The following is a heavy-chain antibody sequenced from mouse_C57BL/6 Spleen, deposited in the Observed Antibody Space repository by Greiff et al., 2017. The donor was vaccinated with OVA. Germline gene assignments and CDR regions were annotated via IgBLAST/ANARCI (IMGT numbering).Heavy chain of an antibody. CDR2: ISYDGSN. V-gene: IGHV3-6*01. CDR1: GYSITSGYY. Sequence: EVQLQESGPGLVKPSQSLSLTCSVTGYSITSGYYWNWIRQFPGNKLEWMGYISYDGSNNYNPSLKNRISITRDTSKNQFFLKLNSVTTEDTATYYCARDGHPYWGQGTTLTVSS. CDR3: ARDGHPY. D-gene: IGHD6-1*01. J-gene: IGHJ2*01.